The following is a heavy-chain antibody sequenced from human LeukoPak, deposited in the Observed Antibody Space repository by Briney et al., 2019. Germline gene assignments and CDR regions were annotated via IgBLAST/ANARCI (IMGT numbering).Heavy chain of an antibody. Sequence: PGESLRLSCAASGFTFSGYWMHWVRQTSGKKLEWVSRINGDGGTTYYADSVKDRFTISRDNAKNTLYLQMNSLSAEDTAVYFFACLYGTKTFLYSWGQGNLVSVSS. V-gene: IGHV3-74*01. CDR3: ACLYGTKTFLYS. CDR1: GFTFSGYW. D-gene: IGHD4-17*01. CDR2: INGDGGTT. J-gene: IGHJ4*02.